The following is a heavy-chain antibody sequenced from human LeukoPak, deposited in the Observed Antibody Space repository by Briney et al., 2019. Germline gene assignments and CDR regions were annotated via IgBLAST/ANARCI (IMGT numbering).Heavy chain of an antibody. CDR2: ISYDGSNK. CDR3: AKGGPPTGASPRPWDFNY. D-gene: IGHD1-26*01. V-gene: IGHV3-30*18. CDR1: RFTFSTYG. J-gene: IGHJ4*02. Sequence: GGSLRLSCAASRFTFSTYGMHWVRQAPGKGLEWVAVISYDGSNKYYADSVKGRFTISRDNSKNTLYLQMNSLRVEDTAVYYCAKGGPPTGASPRPWDFNYWGQGTLVTVSS.